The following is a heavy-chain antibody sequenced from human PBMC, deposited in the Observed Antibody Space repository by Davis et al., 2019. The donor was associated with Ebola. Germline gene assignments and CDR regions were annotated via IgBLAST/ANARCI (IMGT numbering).Heavy chain of an antibody. CDR1: GFIFSHYS. CDR2: ISSSTSYI. Sequence: GGSLRLSCAASGFIFSHYSMNWVRQAPGQGLEWVSSISSSTSYIKYADSVKGRFTISRDNAKSSLHLQMNNLGAEDTAIYYCTTSTTVTTLFDYWGRGTLVTVSS. J-gene: IGHJ4*02. CDR3: TTSTTVTTLFDY. V-gene: IGHV3-21*01. D-gene: IGHD4-17*01.